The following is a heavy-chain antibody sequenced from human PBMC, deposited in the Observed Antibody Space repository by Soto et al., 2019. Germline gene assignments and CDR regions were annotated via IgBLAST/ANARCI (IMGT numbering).Heavy chain of an antibody. V-gene: IGHV3-30*18. CDR1: GFTFSSYG. J-gene: IGHJ2*01. CDR3: PKDKYSRIVGGVIKWYYYL. CDR2: ISYDGSNK. D-gene: IGHD1-26*01. Sequence: GGSLRLSCAASGFTFSSYGMHWVRQAPGKGLEWVAGISYDGSNKYYADSVKGRFTISRDNSKNTLYLQMCGLRAVETAVYYCPKDKYSRIVGGVIKWYYYL.